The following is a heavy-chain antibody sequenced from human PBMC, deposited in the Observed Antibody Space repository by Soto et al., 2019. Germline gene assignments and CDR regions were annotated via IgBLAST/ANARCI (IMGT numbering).Heavy chain of an antibody. D-gene: IGHD2-15*01. CDR1: GFTFTMYG. V-gene: IGHV1-18*01. J-gene: IGHJ6*02. Sequence: QVQLVQSGAEVKKPGASVKVSCKASGFTFTMYGITWVRQAPGQGLEWMGWTNPYNGNTNYAQKFQGRVTMTTDTSTSTGYMELRSLTSDDTVVYYCARVVAAAPVYYGMDVWGQGTTVTVSS. CDR2: TNPYNGNT. CDR3: ARVVAAAPVYYGMDV.